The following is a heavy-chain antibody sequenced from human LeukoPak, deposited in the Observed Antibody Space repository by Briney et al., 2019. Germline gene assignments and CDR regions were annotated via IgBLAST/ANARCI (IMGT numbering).Heavy chain of an antibody. CDR3: ARRRTGYSSSWPFAY. J-gene: IGHJ4*02. CDR1: GGSFSGYY. Sequence: PSETLSLTCAVSGGSFSGYYWSWIPHPPGKGVECSVEINHSGRTNSTPSPTSRVTISVDTSKNHFSPKLSSVTAADTALCYCARRRTGYSSSWPFAYWGQGTLVTVSS. V-gene: IGHV4-34*01. CDR2: INHSGRT. D-gene: IGHD6-13*01.